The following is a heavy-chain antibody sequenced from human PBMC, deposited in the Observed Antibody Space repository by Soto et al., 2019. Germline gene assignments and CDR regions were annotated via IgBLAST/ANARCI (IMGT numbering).Heavy chain of an antibody. D-gene: IGHD6-19*01. J-gene: IGHJ4*02. CDR3: AKDRWLVRYPDY. CDR1: GFTFSSYA. CDR2: ISGSGGST. V-gene: IGHV3-23*01. Sequence: EVQLLESGGGLVQPGGSLRLSCAASGFTFSSYAMSWVRQAPGKGLEWVSAISGSGGSTYYADSVKGRFTISRDNSKNTLYLQMNILRAEDTAVYYCAKDRWLVRYPDYWGQGTLVTVSS.